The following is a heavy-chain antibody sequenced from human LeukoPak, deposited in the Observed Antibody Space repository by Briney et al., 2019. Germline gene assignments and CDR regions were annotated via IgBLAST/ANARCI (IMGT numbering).Heavy chain of an antibody. V-gene: IGHV3-7*01. CDR2: IREDGSEK. CDR1: GFTFSSYN. Sequence: GGSLRLSCTASGFTFSSYNMKWVRQAPGKGLEWVANIREDGSEKYYVDSVKGQFTISRDNAKNSLFLQMDSLRAEDTAVYYCARDLAGHYYGSGSSFDYWGQGTLVTVS. D-gene: IGHD3-10*01. J-gene: IGHJ4*02. CDR3: ARDLAGHYYGSGSSFDY.